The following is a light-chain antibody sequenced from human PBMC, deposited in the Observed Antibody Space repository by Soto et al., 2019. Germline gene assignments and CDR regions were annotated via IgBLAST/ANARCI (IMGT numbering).Light chain of an antibody. CDR3: QHYTRYPEA. J-gene: IGKJ1*01. CDR1: QTISSW. V-gene: IGKV1-5*03. Sequence: DIQMTQSPSTLSGSVGDRVTITCRASQTISSWLAWYQQKPGKAPKLLIYKASTLKSGVPSRFSGSGSGTEFPLTISSLQPDDFATYYCQHYTRYPEAFGRGTKVELK. CDR2: KAS.